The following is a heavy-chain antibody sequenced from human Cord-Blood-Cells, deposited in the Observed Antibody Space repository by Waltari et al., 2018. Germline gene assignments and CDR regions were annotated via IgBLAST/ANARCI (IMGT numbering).Heavy chain of an antibody. J-gene: IGHJ2*01. V-gene: IGHV3-73*02. CDR1: GRTSSAFA. CDR3: TSHTGYFDL. Sequence: VQLVEPGVGLVQHGGYLKLSCAPSGRTSSAFAMHRDRQASGKGLEMFGSIRSKANSYATAYAASVKGRFTISRDDSKNTAYLQMNSLKTEDTAVYYCTSHTGYFDLWGRGTLVTVSS. CDR2: IRSKANSYAT. D-gene: IGHD4-4*01.